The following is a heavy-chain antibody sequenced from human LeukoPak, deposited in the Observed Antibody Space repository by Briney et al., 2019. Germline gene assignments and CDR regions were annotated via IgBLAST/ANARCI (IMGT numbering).Heavy chain of an antibody. J-gene: IGHJ6*03. CDR2: IYTSGST. Sequence: PSETLSLTCTVSGGSISSYYWSWIRQPAGKGLEWIGRIYTSGSTNYNPSLKSRVTISVDKSKNQFSLKLSSVTAADTAVYYCARGRKGRYDSSSYYYNYYMDVWGKGTTVTVSS. CDR3: ARGRKGRYDSSSYYYNYYMDV. CDR1: GGSISSYY. V-gene: IGHV4-4*07. D-gene: IGHD3-22*01.